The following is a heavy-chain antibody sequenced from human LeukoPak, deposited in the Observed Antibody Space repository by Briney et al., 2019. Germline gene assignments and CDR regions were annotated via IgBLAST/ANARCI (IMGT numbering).Heavy chain of an antibody. Sequence: SETLSLTCTVSGGSISSSSYYWGWIRQPPGTGLEWIGSIYYSGSTYYNPSLKSRVTISVDTSKNQFSLKLSSVTAADTAVYYCARVRSGSWNPTPLDAFDIWGQGTMVTVSS. CDR3: ARVRSGSWNPTPLDAFDI. J-gene: IGHJ3*02. V-gene: IGHV4-39*07. CDR1: GGSISSSSYY. D-gene: IGHD6-13*01. CDR2: IYYSGST.